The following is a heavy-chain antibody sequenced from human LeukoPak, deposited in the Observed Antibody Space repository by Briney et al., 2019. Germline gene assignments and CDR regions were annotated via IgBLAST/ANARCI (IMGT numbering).Heavy chain of an antibody. J-gene: IGHJ4*02. Sequence: GGSLRLSCAASGFTFSSYAMSWVRQAPGKGLEWVSGISVSGGSTYYADSVKGRFTISRDNSKNTLYLQMNSLRAEDTAVYYCAKELREFRDGTCHKPFDYWGQGTLVTVSS. CDR3: AKELREFRDGTCHKPFDY. V-gene: IGHV3-23*01. CDR1: GFTFSSYA. CDR2: ISVSGGST. D-gene: IGHD2-15*01.